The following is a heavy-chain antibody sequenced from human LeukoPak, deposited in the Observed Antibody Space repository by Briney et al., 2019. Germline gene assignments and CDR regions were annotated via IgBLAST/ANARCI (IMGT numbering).Heavy chain of an antibody. J-gene: IGHJ4*02. Sequence: SETLSLTCAVYGGSFSGYYWSWIRQPPGKRLEWIGEINHSGSTNYNPSLKSRVTISVDTSKNQFSLKLSSVTAADTAVYYCARGSRGAYRFDYWGQGTLVTVSS. D-gene: IGHD3-10*01. CDR3: ARGSRGAYRFDY. CDR1: GGSFSGYY. V-gene: IGHV4-34*01. CDR2: INHSGST.